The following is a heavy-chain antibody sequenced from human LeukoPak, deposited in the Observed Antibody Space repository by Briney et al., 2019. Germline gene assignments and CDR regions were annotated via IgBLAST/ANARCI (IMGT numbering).Heavy chain of an antibody. V-gene: IGHV3-21*01. CDR3: ARGGYSSGWYLFSCDY. J-gene: IGHJ4*02. D-gene: IGHD6-19*01. CDR2: ISSSSSYI. Sequence: PGGSLRLSCAASGFTFSSYAMNWVRQAPGKRLEWVSSISSSSSYIYYADSVKGRFTISRDNAKNSLYLQMNSLRAEDTAVYYCARGGYSSGWYLFSCDYWGQGTLVTVSS. CDR1: GFTFSSYA.